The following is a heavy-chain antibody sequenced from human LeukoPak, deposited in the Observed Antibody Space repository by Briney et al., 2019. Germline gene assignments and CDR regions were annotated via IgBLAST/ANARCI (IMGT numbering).Heavy chain of an antibody. CDR3: ARDLKRGFNSGRYSWGTGSSNDY. V-gene: IGHV1-69*06. J-gene: IGHJ4*02. D-gene: IGHD6-19*01. CDR1: GGTFSSYA. Sequence: SVKVSCKASGGTFSSYAISWVRQAPGQGLEWMGGIIPIFGTANYAQKFQGRVTITADKSTSTAYMELRSLRSDDTAVYYCARDLKRGFNSGRYSWGTGSSNDYWGQGTLVTVSS. CDR2: IIPIFGTA.